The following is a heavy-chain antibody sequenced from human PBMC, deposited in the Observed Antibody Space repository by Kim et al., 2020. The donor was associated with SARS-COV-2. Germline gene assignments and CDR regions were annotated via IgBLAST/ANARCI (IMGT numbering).Heavy chain of an antibody. V-gene: IGHV4-34*01. Sequence: SETLSLTCGVYGGTFSGCYCSWIRQTPGKGLEWIGGVDHGGSTNYNPSLKSRVSISLDTSKNQFSLKVSSVTAADTAVYYCARGGRIATTARWTHWVQG. CDR1: GGTFSGCY. D-gene: IGHD6-13*01. CDR2: VDHGGST. CDR3: ARGGRIATTARWTH. J-gene: IGHJ4*02.